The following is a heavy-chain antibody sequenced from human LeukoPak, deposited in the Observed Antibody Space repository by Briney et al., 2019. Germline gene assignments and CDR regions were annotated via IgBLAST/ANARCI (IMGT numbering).Heavy chain of an antibody. J-gene: IGHJ6*02. D-gene: IGHD6-13*01. CDR2: ISAYNGNT. CDR3: ARSLMSGIAAAGTTLDYYYYGMDV. Sequence: ASVKVSCKASGYTFAGYGISWVRQAPGQGLEWMGWISAYNGNTNYAQKLQGRVTMTTDTSTSTAYMELRSLRSDDTAVYYCARSLMSGIAAAGTTLDYYYYGMDVWGQGTTVTVSS. V-gene: IGHV1-18*01. CDR1: GYTFAGYG.